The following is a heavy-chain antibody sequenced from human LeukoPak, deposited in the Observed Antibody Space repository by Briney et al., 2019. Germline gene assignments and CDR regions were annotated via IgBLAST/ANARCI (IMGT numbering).Heavy chain of an antibody. CDR3: ARMRAVAATNWFDP. Sequence: SETLSLTCTVSGGSISSYYWSWIRQPAGKGLEWIGRIYTSGSTNYNPSLKSRVTISVDTSKNQFSLKLSSVTAADTAVYYCARMRAVAATNWFDPWGQGTLVTVSS. J-gene: IGHJ5*02. CDR2: IYTSGST. D-gene: IGHD6-19*01. V-gene: IGHV4-4*07. CDR1: GGSISSYY.